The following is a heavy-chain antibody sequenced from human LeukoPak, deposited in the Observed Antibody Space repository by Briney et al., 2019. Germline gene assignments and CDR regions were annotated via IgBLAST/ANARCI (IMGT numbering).Heavy chain of an antibody. D-gene: IGHD2-21*02. CDR1: GGSIGSFY. J-gene: IGHJ4*02. V-gene: IGHV4-59*01. Sequence: NTSETLSLTCTVSGGSIGSFYWSWIRQPPGKGLEWIGYIYFSGNSNYNPSLKSRVTISVDASKNQFSLKLSSVTAADTAVYYCAKVGDRFYWGKGTLVTVSS. CDR3: AKVGDRFY. CDR2: IYFSGNS.